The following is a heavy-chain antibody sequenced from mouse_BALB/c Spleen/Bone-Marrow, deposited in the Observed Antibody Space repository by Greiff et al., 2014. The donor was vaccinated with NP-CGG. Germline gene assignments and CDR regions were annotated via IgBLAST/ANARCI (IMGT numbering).Heavy chain of an antibody. CDR1: GFNIKDYF. J-gene: IGHJ2*01. Sequence: VQLQQSGAELVRPGALVKLSCKASGFNIKDYFMHWVKQRPEQGLEWIGWIDPEIGNTLYDPKFQGKASITADTFSNTAYLQLSSLTSEDTAVYYCARLFGTRDFDYWGQGTTLTVSS. CDR3: ARLFGTRDFDY. D-gene: IGHD4-1*01. CDR2: IDPEIGNT. V-gene: IGHV14-1*02.